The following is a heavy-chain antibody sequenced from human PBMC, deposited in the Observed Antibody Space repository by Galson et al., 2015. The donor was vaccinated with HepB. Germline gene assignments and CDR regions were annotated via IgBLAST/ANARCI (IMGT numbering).Heavy chain of an antibody. Sequence: QSGAEVKMSGESLKISFKGSGDSFTSNWIGWVRQMPGKGLEWMGIIYPGDSDVRYSPSFQGQITISADKSTNTAYLQWSSLRASDTAMYSCGRVQQKGFCSSTSCFFSAMDVWGQGTTVTVSS. CDR3: GRVQQKGFCSSTSCFFSAMDV. CDR2: IYPGDSDV. J-gene: IGHJ6*02. V-gene: IGHV5-51*01. CDR1: GDSFTSNW. D-gene: IGHD2-2*01.